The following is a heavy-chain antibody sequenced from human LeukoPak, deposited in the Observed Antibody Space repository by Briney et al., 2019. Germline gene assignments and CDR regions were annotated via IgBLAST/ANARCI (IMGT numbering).Heavy chain of an antibody. Sequence: GESLKISCKGSGYSFTSYRIGWVRQMPGKGLEWMGIIYPGDSDTRYSPSFQGQVTISADKSISTAYLQWSSLKASDTAMYYCARLDCSGGSCYSVYGWFDPWGQGTLVTVSS. D-gene: IGHD2-15*01. CDR3: ARLDCSGGSCYSVYGWFDP. CDR1: GYSFTSYR. J-gene: IGHJ5*02. CDR2: IYPGDSDT. V-gene: IGHV5-51*01.